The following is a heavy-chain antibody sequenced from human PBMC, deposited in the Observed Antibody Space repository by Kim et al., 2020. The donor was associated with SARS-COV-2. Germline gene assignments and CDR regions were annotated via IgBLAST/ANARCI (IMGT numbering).Heavy chain of an antibody. CDR1: GGSISSGGYY. D-gene: IGHD3-10*01. CDR3: ARDRNSSNKRITMVRGVISGFDP. Sequence: SETLSLTCTVSGGSISSGGYYWSWIRQHPGKGLEWIGYIYYSGSTYYNPSLKSRVTISVDTSKNQFSLKLSSVTAADTAVYYCARDRNSSNKRITMVRGVISGFDPWGQGTLVTVSS. CDR2: IYYSGST. J-gene: IGHJ5*02. V-gene: IGHV4-31*03.